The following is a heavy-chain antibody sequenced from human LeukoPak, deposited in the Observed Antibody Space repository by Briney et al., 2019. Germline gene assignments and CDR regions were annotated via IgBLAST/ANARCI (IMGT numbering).Heavy chain of an antibody. V-gene: IGHV3-74*01. CDR2: INGDGSST. CDR3: ARDVHCVGTNCYPCDY. D-gene: IGHD2-2*01. J-gene: IGHJ4*02. Sequence: GGSLRLSCAASGFTFSAYWMHWVRQAPGKGLVWVSRINGDGSSTSYADSVKGRFTISRDNAKNTLYLQMNSLRAEDTAVYFCARDVHCVGTNCYPCDYWGQGALVTVSS. CDR1: GFTFSAYW.